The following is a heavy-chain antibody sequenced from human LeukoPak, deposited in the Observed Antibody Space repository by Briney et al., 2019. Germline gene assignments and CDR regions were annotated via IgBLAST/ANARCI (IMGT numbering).Heavy chain of an antibody. CDR3: ARGSNYREPNYYYYYMDV. D-gene: IGHD4-11*01. V-gene: IGHV3-64*01. Sequence: GGCLRLSCAAAGFTFSSYAMHCVSQAPGKGLEYVSAIISNGGSTYYAKSVKGRFPISRDNSKNTLYLQMGSLRAEDMAVYYCARGSNYREPNYYYYYMDVWGKGTTVTVSS. CDR2: IISNGGST. J-gene: IGHJ6*03. CDR1: GFTFSSYA.